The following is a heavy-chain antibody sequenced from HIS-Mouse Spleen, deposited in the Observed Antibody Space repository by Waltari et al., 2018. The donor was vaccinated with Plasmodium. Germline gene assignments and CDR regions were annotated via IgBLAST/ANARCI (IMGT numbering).Heavy chain of an antibody. J-gene: IGHJ4*02. Sequence: QVQLQLWGAGLLKPSETLSLTCAVYGGSFSGYYWSWIRQPPGKGLEWIGEINHSGSTNYNTSLKSRVTISVDTSKNQFSLKLSSVTAADTAVYYCAREGGYGENYWGQGTLVTVSS. CDR2: INHSGST. CDR3: AREGGYGENY. CDR1: GGSFSGYY. D-gene: IGHD4-17*01. V-gene: IGHV4-34*01.